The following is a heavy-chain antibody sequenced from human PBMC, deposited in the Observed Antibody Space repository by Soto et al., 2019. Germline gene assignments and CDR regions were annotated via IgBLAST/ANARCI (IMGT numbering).Heavy chain of an antibody. J-gene: IGHJ6*02. Sequence: QLQLQESGPGLVKPSETLSLTCTVSGGSVSSNSYSWGWIRQSPGKGLEWIGTIYSSENTYYNPSLLSRVTISVDTSKNEFSLRLSSVTAAVTAVYYCARLNGYCVSTNCHGYYGMDVWGQGTTVTVSS. D-gene: IGHD2-2*03. V-gene: IGHV4-39*01. CDR2: IYSSENT. CDR3: ARLNGYCVSTNCHGYYGMDV. CDR1: GGSVSSNSYS.